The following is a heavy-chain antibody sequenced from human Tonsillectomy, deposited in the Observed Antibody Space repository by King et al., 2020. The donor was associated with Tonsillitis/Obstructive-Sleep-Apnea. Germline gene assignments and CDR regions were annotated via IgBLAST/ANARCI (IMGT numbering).Heavy chain of an antibody. Sequence: VQLVESGGGVVQPGRSRRLSCVASGVTFRHYAMHWVRQSRGKGLEWAALISYDGSDKYYADSVKVRFTVSRDNSKNTLYLQMNFLRPEDTAVYYCARGEMATISPAFDIWGQGTMLTVSS. CDR2: ISYDGSDK. D-gene: IGHD5-24*01. V-gene: IGHV3-30*04. CDR3: ARGEMATISPAFDI. J-gene: IGHJ3*02. CDR1: GVTFRHYA.